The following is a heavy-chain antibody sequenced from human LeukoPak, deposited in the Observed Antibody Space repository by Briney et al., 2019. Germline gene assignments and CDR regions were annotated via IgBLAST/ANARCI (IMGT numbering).Heavy chain of an antibody. D-gene: IGHD1-26*01. Sequence: GSLKVSCKASGGTFRSYAMSWVRQAPGQGLEWIARIIPSCGSTYYADYVKGNFTISRDNSKNTLFLQLNSLRAEDTAIYYCAIGPRQKRGLSTYWGQGTLVIVSS. CDR3: AIGPRQKRGLSTY. J-gene: IGHJ4*02. V-gene: IGHV3-23*01. CDR1: GGTFRSYA. CDR2: IIPSCGST.